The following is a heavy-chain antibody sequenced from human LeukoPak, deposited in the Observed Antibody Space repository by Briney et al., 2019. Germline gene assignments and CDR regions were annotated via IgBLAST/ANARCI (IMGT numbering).Heavy chain of an antibody. CDR2: ISGSGGST. D-gene: IGHD5-18*01. CDR1: GFYYRLYP. CDR3: AKELPVPLYDAFDI. Sequence: QTVGSQRLSGVASGFYYRLYPLGSAREAQGTGLDWVYLISGSGGSTDSAVSVQGRFPISRDNPKHTLYLQMTRVRAENTAVYYCAKELPVPLYDAFDIWGQGTMVTVSP. J-gene: IGHJ3*02. V-gene: IGHV3-23*01.